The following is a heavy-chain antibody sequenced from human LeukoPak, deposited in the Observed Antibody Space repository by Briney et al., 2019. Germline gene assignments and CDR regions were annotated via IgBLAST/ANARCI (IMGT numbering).Heavy chain of an antibody. CDR1: GFTFRSYA. V-gene: IGHV3-23*01. D-gene: IGHD1-26*01. CDR3: AKDSVAGATQYFDH. CDR2: IRGNGGGT. Sequence: GGSLRLSCAASGFTFRSYAMSWVRQAPGKGLEWVAVIRGNGGGTYYADSVKGRFTISRDNSKNSLYLQMNSLRAEDTAVYYCAKDSVAGATQYFDHWGQGTLVAVSS. J-gene: IGHJ4*02.